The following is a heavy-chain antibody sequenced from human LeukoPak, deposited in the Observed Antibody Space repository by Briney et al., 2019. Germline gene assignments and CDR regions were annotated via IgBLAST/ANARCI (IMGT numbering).Heavy chain of an antibody. D-gene: IGHD3-22*01. CDR3: ARALNTRRIVVVTEDY. CDR2: INHSGST. J-gene: IGHJ4*02. V-gene: IGHV4-34*01. Sequence: SETLSPTCAVHGGSFSGYYWSWIRQPPGKGLEWIGEINHSGSTNYNPSLKSRVTISVDTSKNQFSVKLSSVTAADTAVYYCARALNTRRIVVVTEDYWGQGTLVTVSS. CDR1: GGSFSGYY.